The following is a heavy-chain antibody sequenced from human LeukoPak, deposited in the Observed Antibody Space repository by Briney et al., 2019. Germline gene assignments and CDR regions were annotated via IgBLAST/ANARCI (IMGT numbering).Heavy chain of an antibody. CDR1: GASISSSTYY. CDR2: IYETGST. V-gene: IGHV4-39*01. D-gene: IGHD2-15*01. Sequence: SETLSLTCTVSGASISSSTYYWGWIRQPPGKGLEWIGCIYETGSTYYKSSLKSRDTISVDTSKNQFSLKLSSVTAADTAVYYCARHSGSGYYFYFYTMDVWGQGATVTVSS. J-gene: IGHJ6*01. CDR3: ARHSGSGYYFYFYTMDV.